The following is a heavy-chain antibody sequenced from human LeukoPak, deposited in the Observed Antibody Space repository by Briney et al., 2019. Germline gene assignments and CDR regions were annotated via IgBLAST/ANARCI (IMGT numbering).Heavy chain of an antibody. CDR2: INHSGST. CDR1: GGSFSGYY. CDR3: ARGRGAAMIGVWSYRRFDY. J-gene: IGHJ4*02. V-gene: IGHV4-34*01. D-gene: IGHD3-22*01. Sequence: SETLSLTCAVYGGSFSGYYWSWIRQPPGKGLEWIGEINHSGSTNYNPSLKSRVTISVDTSKNQFSLKLSSVTAADTAVYYCARGRGAAMIGVWSYRRFDYWGQGTLVTVSS.